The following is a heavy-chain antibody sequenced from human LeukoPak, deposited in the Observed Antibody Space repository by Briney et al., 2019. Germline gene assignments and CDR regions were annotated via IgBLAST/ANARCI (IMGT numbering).Heavy chain of an antibody. CDR1: GDSISSSSYH. CDR2: IYYSGST. Sequence: SETLSLTCTVSGDSISSSSYHWGWIRQPPGKGLEWIGSIYYSGSTYYNPSLKSRVTISVDTSKNQFSLKLSSVTAADTAVYYCARRWDYYDSSGYYSHFDYWGQGTLVTVSS. V-gene: IGHV4-39*01. J-gene: IGHJ4*02. CDR3: ARRWDYYDSSGYYSHFDY. D-gene: IGHD3-22*01.